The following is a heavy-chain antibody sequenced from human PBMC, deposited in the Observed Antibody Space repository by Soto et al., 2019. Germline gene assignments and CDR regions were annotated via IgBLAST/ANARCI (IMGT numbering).Heavy chain of an antibody. V-gene: IGHV3-30-3*02. D-gene: IGHD1-7*01. CDR1: GFTFSDFE. CDR3: AKRTGTAPRFDY. J-gene: IGHJ4*02. CDR2: ISYDGSNQ. Sequence: QVQLVESGGGVVQPGRSLRLSCSASGFTFSDFEMYWVRQAPGKGLDWVSFISYDGSNQYYAGSVKGRFTVSRDNSKNTPFLLMNSLRTEDTAVYFCAKRTGTAPRFDYWGQGTLVTVSS.